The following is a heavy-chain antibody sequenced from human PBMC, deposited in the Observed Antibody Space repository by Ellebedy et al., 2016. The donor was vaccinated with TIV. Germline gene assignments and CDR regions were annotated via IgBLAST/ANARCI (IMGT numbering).Heavy chain of an antibody. J-gene: IGHJ4*02. CDR1: GGTFSSYA. V-gene: IGHV1-69*05. Sequence: ASVKVSCKASGGTFSSYAISWVRQAPGQGLEWMGGIIPIFGTANYAQKLQGRVTMTTDTSTSTAYMELRSLRSDDTAVYYCARGTRSSTSCCHDYWGQGTLVTVSS. D-gene: IGHD2-2*01. CDR2: IIPIFGTA. CDR3: ARGTRSSTSCCHDY.